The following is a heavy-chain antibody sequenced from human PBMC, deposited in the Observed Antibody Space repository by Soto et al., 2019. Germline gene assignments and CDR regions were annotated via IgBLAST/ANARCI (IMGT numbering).Heavy chain of an antibody. CDR2: ISYSGTT. Sequence: QVQLQESGPGLVKPSQTLSLTCTVSGGSISSGNYYWSWIRQPPGTGLEWIGFISYSGTTHYSASLRSRVSIAVDTSKNQFSLDLSSVTAADAAVYYCATMGTPVTGLYYFDYWGQGTLVTVSS. J-gene: IGHJ4*02. V-gene: IGHV4-30-4*01. D-gene: IGHD4-17*01. CDR1: GGSISSGNYY. CDR3: ATMGTPVTGLYYFDY.